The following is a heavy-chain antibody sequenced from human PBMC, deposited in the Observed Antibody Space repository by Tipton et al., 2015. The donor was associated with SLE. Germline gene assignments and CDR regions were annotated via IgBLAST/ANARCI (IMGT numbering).Heavy chain of an antibody. Sequence: TLSLTCFVSGDSISSSTYSWAWIRPPPGKGLEWIGSIYYRGNTYYNPSLKSRVTISVDTSKNQFSLKLSSVTAADTAVYYCARVRWGYCATTSCDHYYYMDVWGKGTTVTVSS. CDR3: ARVRWGYCATTSCDHYYYMDV. J-gene: IGHJ6*03. CDR2: IYYRGNT. CDR1: GDSISSSTYS. D-gene: IGHD2-2*01. V-gene: IGHV4-39*07.